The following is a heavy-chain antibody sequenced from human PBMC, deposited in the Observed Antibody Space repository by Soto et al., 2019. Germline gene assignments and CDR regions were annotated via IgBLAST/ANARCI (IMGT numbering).Heavy chain of an antibody. CDR2: IYYSGST. V-gene: IGHV4-59*01. CDR3: AKVTSSSSSFYFDY. Sequence: PSETLSLTCTVSGGSISSYYWSWIRQPPGKGLEWIGYIYYSGSTDYNPSLKSRVTISVDTSKNQFSLKLSSVTAADTAVYYCAKVTSSSSSFYFDYWGQGTLVTVSS. J-gene: IGHJ4*02. CDR1: GGSISSYY. D-gene: IGHD6-6*01.